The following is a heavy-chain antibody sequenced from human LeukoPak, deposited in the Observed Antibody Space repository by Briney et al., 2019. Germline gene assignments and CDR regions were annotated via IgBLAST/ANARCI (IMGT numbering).Heavy chain of an antibody. CDR1: GYSFTSYW. Sequence: GESLKISGKGSGYSFTSYWIGWVRQMPGKGLEWMGIIYPGDSDTRYSPCFQGQVTISADKSISTAYLQWSSLKASDTAMYYCARRYCSSTSCYGDYWGQGTLVTVSS. CDR2: IYPGDSDT. CDR3: ARRYCSSTSCYGDY. V-gene: IGHV5-51*01. J-gene: IGHJ4*02. D-gene: IGHD2-2*01.